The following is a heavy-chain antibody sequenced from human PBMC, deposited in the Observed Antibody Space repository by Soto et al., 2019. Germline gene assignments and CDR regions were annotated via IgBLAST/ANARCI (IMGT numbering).Heavy chain of an antibody. CDR2: IYSDGTT. D-gene: IGHD2-2*01. CDR3: SGVDCSNNNCRTRGMGV. J-gene: IGHJ6*02. Sequence: QVHLQESGPGLVKPSETLSLICTVSGGSITSYYWSWVRQPAGKGLEWIGRIYSDGTTNYSPSPNSRVTMSLDTAKDQFSLWLSSVTAADTAIYYCSGVDCSNNNCRTRGMGVWGQGTTVTVSS. CDR1: GGSITSYY. V-gene: IGHV4-4*07.